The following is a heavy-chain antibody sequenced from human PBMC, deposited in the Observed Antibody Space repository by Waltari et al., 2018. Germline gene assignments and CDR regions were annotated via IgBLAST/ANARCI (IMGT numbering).Heavy chain of an antibody. V-gene: IGHV1-2*04. CDR1: GYTFTGYY. D-gene: IGHD1-1*01. Sequence: QVQLVQSGAEVKKPGASVKVSCKASGYTFTGYYMHWVRQAPGQGLEWRGWINPNSGGTNYAQKFQGWVTMTRDTSISTAYMELSRLRSDDTAVYYCARDAGDWNLHYYGMDVWGQGTTVTVSS. CDR3: ARDAGDWNLHYYGMDV. J-gene: IGHJ6*02. CDR2: INPNSGGT.